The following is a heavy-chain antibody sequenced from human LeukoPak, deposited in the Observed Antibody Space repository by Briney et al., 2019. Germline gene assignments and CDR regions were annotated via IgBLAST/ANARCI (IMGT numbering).Heavy chain of an antibody. J-gene: IGHJ4*02. Sequence: ASVKVSCKASGYTFTGYYMHWLRQAPGQGLEWMGWINPNSGGTNYAQKFQGRVTMTRDTSISTAYMELSRLRSDDTAVYYCARDLPGVYYYDSSGYYPFDYWGQGTLVTVSS. D-gene: IGHD3-22*01. CDR2: INPNSGGT. V-gene: IGHV1-2*02. CDR1: GYTFTGYY. CDR3: ARDLPGVYYYDSSGYYPFDY.